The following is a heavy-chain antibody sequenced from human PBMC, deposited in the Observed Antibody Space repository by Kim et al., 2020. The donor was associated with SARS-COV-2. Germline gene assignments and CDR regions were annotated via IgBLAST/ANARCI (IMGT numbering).Heavy chain of an antibody. Sequence: SETLSLTCAVYGGSFSGYYWSWIRQPPGKGLEWIGEINHSGSTNYNPSLKSRVTISVDMSKNQFSLKLSSVTAADTAVYYCARGEENSSSWYGGNWFDPWGQGTLVTVSS. V-gene: IGHV4-34*01. CDR1: GGSFSGYY. J-gene: IGHJ5*02. CDR2: INHSGST. CDR3: ARGEENSSSWYGGNWFDP. D-gene: IGHD6-13*01.